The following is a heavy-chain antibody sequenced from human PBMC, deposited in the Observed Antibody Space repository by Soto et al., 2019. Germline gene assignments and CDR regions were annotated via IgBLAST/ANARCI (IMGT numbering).Heavy chain of an antibody. J-gene: IGHJ2*01. V-gene: IGHV4-39*01. CDR3: TRRIFAHWYFDL. CDR1: GDSIRSTYY. Sequence: QLRLQESGPGLVKPSETLSLTCVVSGDSIRSTYYWGWIRQPPGKGLEWIGSIYFNGNAYYNPSLERRVTMSVDTSMIQFSLNLSSVTAADTAVYYCTRRIFAHWYFDLWGRGTLVTVSS. CDR2: IYFNGNA. D-gene: IGHD3-3*01.